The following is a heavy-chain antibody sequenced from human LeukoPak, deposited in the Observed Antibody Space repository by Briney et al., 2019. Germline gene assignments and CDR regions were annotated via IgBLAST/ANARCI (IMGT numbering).Heavy chain of an antibody. CDR1: GRSVSSGSYY. CDR3: ARHFQYYYDSSGLY. CDR2: IYYSGST. D-gene: IGHD3-22*01. Sequence: PSETLSLTCTVSGRSVSSGSYYWSWIRQSPGKGLEWIGYIYYSGSTNYNPSLKSRVTISVDTSKNQFSLKLSSVTAADTAVYYCARHFQYYYDSSGLYWGQGTLVTVSS. V-gene: IGHV4-61*01. J-gene: IGHJ4*02.